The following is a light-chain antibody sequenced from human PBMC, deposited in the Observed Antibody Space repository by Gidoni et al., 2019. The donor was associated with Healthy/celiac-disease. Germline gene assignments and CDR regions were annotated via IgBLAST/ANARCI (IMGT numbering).Light chain of an antibody. J-gene: IGKJ5*01. Sequence: IVMTQSPDSLSVSLVETATINCKSSQSVLYSSNNKNYLAWYQQKPGQPPKLLIYWASTRESGVPDRFSGSGSGTDFTLNISSLQDEDVAVYYCQKYYSTPTFGQGTRLEIK. CDR1: QSVLYSSNNKNY. V-gene: IGKV4-1*01. CDR2: WAS. CDR3: QKYYSTPT.